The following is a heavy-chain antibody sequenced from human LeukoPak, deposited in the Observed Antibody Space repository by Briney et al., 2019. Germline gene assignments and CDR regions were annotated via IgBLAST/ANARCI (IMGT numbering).Heavy chain of an antibody. J-gene: IGHJ1*01. Sequence: GGSLRLSCAASGFTFSNAWMSWVRQAPGKGLEWVAVISYDGSNKYYADSVKGRFTISRDNSKNTLYLQMNSLRAEDTAVYYCARDLASIAALEYFQHWGQGTLVTVSS. CDR2: ISYDGSNK. CDR3: ARDLASIAALEYFQH. V-gene: IGHV3-30-3*01. D-gene: IGHD6-6*01. CDR1: GFTFSNAW.